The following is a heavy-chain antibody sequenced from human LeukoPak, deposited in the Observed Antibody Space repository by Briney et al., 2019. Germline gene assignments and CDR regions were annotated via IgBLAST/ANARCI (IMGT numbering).Heavy chain of an antibody. CDR2: ISYDGSNK. D-gene: IGHD6-13*01. V-gene: IGHV3-30*18. CDR3: AKDHGGIAI. J-gene: IGHJ3*02. CDR1: GFPFSSYG. Sequence: GGSLRLSCAASGFPFSSYGMHWVRQAPGKGLEWVAVISYDGSNKYYADSVKGRFTISRDNSKNTLYLQMNSLRAEDTAVYYCAKDHGGIAIWGQGTMVTVSS.